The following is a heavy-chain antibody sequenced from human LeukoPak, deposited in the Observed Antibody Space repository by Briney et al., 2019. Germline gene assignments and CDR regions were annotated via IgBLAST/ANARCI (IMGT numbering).Heavy chain of an antibody. Sequence: ASVKVSCKASGYTFTGYYMHWVRQAPGQGLEWMGRINPNSGGTNYAQKFQGRVTMTRGTSISTAYMELSRLRSDDTAVYYCARVSSGYSRQYYYYYMDVWGKGTTVTVSS. D-gene: IGHD3-22*01. V-gene: IGHV1-2*06. CDR3: ARVSSGYSRQYYYYYMDV. CDR2: INPNSGGT. CDR1: GYTFTGYY. J-gene: IGHJ6*03.